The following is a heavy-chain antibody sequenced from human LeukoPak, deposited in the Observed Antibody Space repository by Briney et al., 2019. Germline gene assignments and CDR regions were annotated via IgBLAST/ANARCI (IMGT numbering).Heavy chain of an antibody. V-gene: IGHV4-59*01. CDR1: DGSINSYY. CDR2: IYYDGNT. D-gene: IGHD1-26*01. J-gene: IGHJ6*02. CDR3: ARGRSNYYGMDV. Sequence: SETLSLTCSVSDGSINSYYWNWIRRPSGKGLEWIGYIYYDGNTNYSPSLKSRVTMSVDTSKNLFSLKVSSVTAADTAVYYCARGRSNYYGMDVWGQGTTVTVSS.